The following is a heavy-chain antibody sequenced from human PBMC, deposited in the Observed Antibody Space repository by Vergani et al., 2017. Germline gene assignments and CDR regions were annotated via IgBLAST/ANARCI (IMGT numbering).Heavy chain of an antibody. D-gene: IGHD1-20*01. CDR2: ISAYNGNT. CDR3: ARNGVTSIYYYYYMDV. V-gene: IGHV1-18*01. J-gene: IGHJ6*03. Sequence: QVQLVQSGAEVKKPGASVKVSCKASGYTFTSYGISWVRQAPGQGLEWMGWISAYNGNTKYSQQFQGRVTITRDTSASTAYMELSSLRSEDTAVYYCARNGVTSIYYYYYMDVWGKGTTVTVSS. CDR1: GYTFTSYG.